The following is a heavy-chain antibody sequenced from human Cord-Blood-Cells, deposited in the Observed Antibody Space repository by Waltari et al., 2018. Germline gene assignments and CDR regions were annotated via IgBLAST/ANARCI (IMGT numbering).Heavy chain of an antibody. V-gene: IGHV4-34*01. D-gene: IGHD6-19*01. Sequence: QVQLQQWGAGLLKPSETLSLTCAVYGGSFSGYYWSWIRQPPGRGLEWIGEINHSGSTHYNPARKRRVTISVDTSKNQFSLELGSVTAADTAVYYCARLGGSSGWYYYYYYMDVWGKGTTVTVSS. J-gene: IGHJ6*03. CDR2: INHSGST. CDR3: ARLGGSSGWYYYYYYMDV. CDR1: GGSFSGYY.